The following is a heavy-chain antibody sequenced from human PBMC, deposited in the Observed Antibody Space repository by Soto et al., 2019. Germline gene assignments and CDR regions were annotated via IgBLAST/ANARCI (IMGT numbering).Heavy chain of an antibody. V-gene: IGHV2-26*01. CDR1: GFSLSNARMG. Sequence: QVTLKESGPVLVKPTETLTLTCTVSGFSLSNARMGVSWIRQPPGKALEWLAHIFSNDEESYSTSLKSRLTISKDTSKSQVVLTMTNMDPVDTATYYCARISNYYYYGMDVWGQGTTVTVSS. CDR3: ARISNYYYYGMDV. CDR2: IFSNDEE. J-gene: IGHJ6*02.